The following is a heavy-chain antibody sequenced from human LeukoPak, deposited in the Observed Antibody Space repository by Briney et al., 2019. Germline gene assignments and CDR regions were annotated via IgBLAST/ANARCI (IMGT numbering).Heavy chain of an antibody. D-gene: IGHD1-14*01. CDR1: GLSLTTSGMR. J-gene: IGHJ4*02. CDR2: IDWDDDK. Sequence: SGPTLVNPTQAHTLTCTFSGLSLTTSGMRVGWIRQPPGKALEWLARIDWDDDKFYRTSLKTRLTISKDTSKNQVALIITNMDPVDTATYYCARIAEGTRVDYWGQGILVTVSS. V-gene: IGHV2-70*04. CDR3: ARIAEGTRVDY.